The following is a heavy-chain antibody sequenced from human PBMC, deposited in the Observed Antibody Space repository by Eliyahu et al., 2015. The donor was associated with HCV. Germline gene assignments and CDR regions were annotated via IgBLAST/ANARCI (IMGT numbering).Heavy chain of an antibody. CDR3: ARDLRQLVRGYYYYGMDV. J-gene: IGHJ6*02. Sequence: QVQLVQSGAEVKKPGSSVKVSCKASGGTFSSYAISWVRQAPGQGLEWMGGIIPIFGTANYAQKFQGRVTITADESTSTAYMELSSLRSEDTAVYYCARDLRQLVRGYYYYGMDVWGQGTTVTVSS. V-gene: IGHV1-69*01. CDR2: IIPIFGTA. CDR1: GGTFSSYA. D-gene: IGHD6-6*01.